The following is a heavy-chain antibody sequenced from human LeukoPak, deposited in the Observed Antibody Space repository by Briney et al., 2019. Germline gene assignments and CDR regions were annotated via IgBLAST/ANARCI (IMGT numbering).Heavy chain of an antibody. Sequence: SETLSLTCAVYGGSFGTYYWSWIRQPPGKGLEWIGEINHSGSTKYKPSLKSRVTISVDTSKNQFSLKLSSVTAADTAVYYCARDPTAVGDFDYWGQGTLVTVSS. V-gene: IGHV4-34*01. CDR2: INHSGST. CDR1: GGSFGTYY. CDR3: ARDPTAVGDFDY. J-gene: IGHJ4*02. D-gene: IGHD3-16*01.